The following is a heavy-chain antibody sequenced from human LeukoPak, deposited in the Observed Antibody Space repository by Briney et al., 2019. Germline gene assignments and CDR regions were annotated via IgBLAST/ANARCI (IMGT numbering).Heavy chain of an antibody. CDR1: GVSISSHY. V-gene: IGHV4-59*11. D-gene: IGHD5-24*01. CDR2: IYYSGST. J-gene: IGHJ6*03. Sequence: SETLSLTCTVSGVSISSHYWSWVRQPPGKGLEWLGYIYYSGSTNYNPSLKSRVTISVDTSKNQFSLKLSSVTAADTAVYYCARASFGLQNYYYYYMDVWGKGTTVTVSS. CDR3: ARASFGLQNYYYYYMDV.